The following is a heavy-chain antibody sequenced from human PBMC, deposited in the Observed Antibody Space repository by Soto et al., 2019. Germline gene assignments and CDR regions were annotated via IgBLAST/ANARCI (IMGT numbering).Heavy chain of an antibody. CDR3: ARHTDCGSGSSCLGSDNMDTDAFDI. V-gene: IGHV4-39*01. D-gene: IGHD3-10*01. J-gene: IGHJ3*02. Sequence: QLQLQESGPGLVKPSETLSLTCTVSGGSISSDIHYWGWIRQPPGKGLEWIGTIYYSGNTHYNPSLRGRVTISMDTSKNQFSLRLTSVTAADTAVYYCARHTDCGSGSSCLGSDNMDTDAFDIWGQGTMVTVS. CDR1: GGSISSDIHY. CDR2: IYYSGNT.